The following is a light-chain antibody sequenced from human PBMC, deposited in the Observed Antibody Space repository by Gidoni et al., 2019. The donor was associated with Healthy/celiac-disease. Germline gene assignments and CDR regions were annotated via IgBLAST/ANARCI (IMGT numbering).Light chain of an antibody. CDR3: QSYDSSLSGPV. CDR2: GNS. J-gene: IGLJ2*01. V-gene: IGLV1-40*01. Sequence: QSVLTQPPSVSGAPGQRVTIPCTGSSSNIGAGYDVHGYQQLPGTAPKLLIYGNSNRPSGVPDRFSGSKSGTSASLAITGLQAEDEADYYGQSYDSSLSGPVFGGGTKLTVL. CDR1: SSNIGAGYD.